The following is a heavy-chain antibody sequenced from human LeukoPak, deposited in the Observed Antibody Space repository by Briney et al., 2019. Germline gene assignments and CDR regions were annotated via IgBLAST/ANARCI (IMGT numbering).Heavy chain of an antibody. Sequence: PSETLSLTCTVSGGSISSSSYYWGWIRQPPGKGLEWIGSIYHSGSTNYNPSLKSRVTISVDKSKNQFSLKLSSVTAADTAVYYCARSNMVRGVIDYWGQGTLVTVSS. CDR2: IYHSGST. J-gene: IGHJ4*02. D-gene: IGHD3-10*01. V-gene: IGHV4-39*07. CDR3: ARSNMVRGVIDY. CDR1: GGSISSSSYY.